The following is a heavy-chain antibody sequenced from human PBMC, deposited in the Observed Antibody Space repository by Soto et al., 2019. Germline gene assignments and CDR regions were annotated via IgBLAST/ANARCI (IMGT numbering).Heavy chain of an antibody. Sequence: SETLSLTCTVSGGSISSYYWSWIRQPPGKGLEWIGYIYYSGSTNYNPSLKSRVTISVDTSKNRFSLKLSSVTAADTAVYSCARRLGYTSGLNIDYWGQGTLVSVSS. CDR1: GGSISSYY. D-gene: IGHD6-19*01. J-gene: IGHJ4*02. V-gene: IGHV4-59*08. CDR3: ARRLGYTSGLNIDY. CDR2: IYYSGST.